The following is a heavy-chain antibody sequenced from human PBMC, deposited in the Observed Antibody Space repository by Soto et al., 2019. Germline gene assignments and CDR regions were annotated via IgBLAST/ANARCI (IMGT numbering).Heavy chain of an antibody. D-gene: IGHD6-13*01. CDR1: GGSISSYY. CDR3: ARAINPSSWYEVLGYFDY. Sequence: QVQLQESGPGLVKPSETLSLTCTVSGGSISSYYWSWIRQPPGKGLEWIGYIYYSGSTNYNPSLKSRVTISVDTSKNQFSLKLSSVTAADTAVYYCARAINPSSWYEVLGYFDYWGQETLVTVSS. J-gene: IGHJ4*02. V-gene: IGHV4-59*01. CDR2: IYYSGST.